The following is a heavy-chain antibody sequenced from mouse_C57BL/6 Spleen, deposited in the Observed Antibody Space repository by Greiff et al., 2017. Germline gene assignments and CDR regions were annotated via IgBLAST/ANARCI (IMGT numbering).Heavy chain of an antibody. Sequence: QVQLQQSGPELVKPGASVKISCKASGYAFSSSWMNWVKQRPGKGLEWIGRIYPGDGDTNYNGKFKGKATLTAAKSSSTAYMQLSSLTSEDSAVYFCASSPDYYGSSYAMDYWGQGTSVTVSS. D-gene: IGHD1-1*01. V-gene: IGHV1-82*01. CDR2: IYPGDGDT. J-gene: IGHJ4*01. CDR1: GYAFSSSW. CDR3: ASSPDYYGSSYAMDY.